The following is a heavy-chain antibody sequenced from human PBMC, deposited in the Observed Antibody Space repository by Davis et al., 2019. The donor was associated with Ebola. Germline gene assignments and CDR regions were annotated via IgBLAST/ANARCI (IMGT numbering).Heavy chain of an antibody. Sequence: PSETLSLTFTVSGGSISSYYWSWIRQPPGKGLEWIGYIYYSGSTNYNPSPKSRVTISVDTSKNQFSLKLSSVTAADTAVYYCARVVIPRGIWGSYRYNDYWGQGTLVTVSS. CDR2: IYYSGST. V-gene: IGHV4-59*12. D-gene: IGHD3-16*02. CDR3: ARVVIPRGIWGSYRYNDY. J-gene: IGHJ4*02. CDR1: GGSISSYY.